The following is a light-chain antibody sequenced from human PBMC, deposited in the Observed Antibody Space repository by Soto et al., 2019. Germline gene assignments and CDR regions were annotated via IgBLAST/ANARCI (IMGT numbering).Light chain of an antibody. Sequence: DIVMTQSPDSLAVSLGERATINCKSSQSVLYSSNNKNYLAWYQQKPGQPPKLLIYWASTRESGVPDRFSGSGSGXDXXLTISSLQAEDVAVYYCQQYYDAPQNFGQGTKVEIK. J-gene: IGKJ1*01. CDR3: QQYYDAPQN. CDR2: WAS. CDR1: QSVLYSSNNKNY. V-gene: IGKV4-1*01.